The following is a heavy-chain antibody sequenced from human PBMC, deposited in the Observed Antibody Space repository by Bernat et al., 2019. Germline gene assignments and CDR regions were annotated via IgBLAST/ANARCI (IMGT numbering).Heavy chain of an antibody. J-gene: IGHJ4*02. D-gene: IGHD3-22*01. CDR3: ASHMIVVVYFDY. CDR2: IYYSGST. CDR1: GGSISSSSYY. V-gene: IGHV4-39*01. Sequence: QLQLQESGPGLVKPSETMSLTCTVSGGSISSSSYYWGWIRQPPGKGLEGIGSIYYSGSTYYNPSLKSRVTISVDTSKNQFSLKLSSVTAADTAVYYCASHMIVVVYFDYWGQGTLVTVSS.